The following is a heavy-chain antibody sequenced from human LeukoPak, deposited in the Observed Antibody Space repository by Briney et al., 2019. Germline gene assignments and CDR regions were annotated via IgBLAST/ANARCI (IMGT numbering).Heavy chain of an antibody. CDR3: ARHSPDIVVVPAAISFFDY. CDR1: GGSISSYY. Sequence: SSETLSLTCTVSGGSISSYYWSWIRQPPGKGLEGIGNIYYSGSTNYNPSLKSRVTISVDTSKNQFSPKLSSVTAADTAVYYCARHSPDIVVVPAAISFFDYWGQGTLVTVSS. J-gene: IGHJ4*02. CDR2: IYYSGST. V-gene: IGHV4-59*08. D-gene: IGHD2-2*01.